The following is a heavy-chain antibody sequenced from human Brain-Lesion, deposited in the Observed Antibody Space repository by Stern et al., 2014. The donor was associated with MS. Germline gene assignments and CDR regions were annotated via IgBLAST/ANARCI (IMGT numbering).Heavy chain of an antibody. CDR2: FDPEDGET. Sequence: VQLEESGAEVKKPGASVKVSCKVSGYTLTELSMHWVRQAPRKGLEWMGGFDPEDGETSYAQKFQGRVTMTEDTSTDTAYMELSSLRSEDTAVYYCATLSPGAGGNYYRHFDYWGQGTLVTVSS. J-gene: IGHJ4*02. D-gene: IGHD1-26*01. V-gene: IGHV1-24*01. CDR1: GYTLTELS. CDR3: ATLSPGAGGNYYRHFDY.